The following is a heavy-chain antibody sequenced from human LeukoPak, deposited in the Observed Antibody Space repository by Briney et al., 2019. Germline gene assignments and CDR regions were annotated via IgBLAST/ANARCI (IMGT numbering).Heavy chain of an antibody. D-gene: IGHD6-19*01. J-gene: IGHJ4*02. Sequence: ASVKVSCKASGGTFISYAISWVRQAPGQGLEWMGGIIPIFGTANYAQKFQGRVTITADESTSTAYMELSSLRSEDTAVYYCARNIAVAGTGVQDYWGQGTLVTVSS. CDR3: ARNIAVAGTGVQDY. CDR1: GGTFISYA. CDR2: IIPIFGTA. V-gene: IGHV1-69*13.